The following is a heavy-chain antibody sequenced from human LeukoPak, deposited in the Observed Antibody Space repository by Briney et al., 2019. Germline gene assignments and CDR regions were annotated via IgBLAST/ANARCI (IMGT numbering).Heavy chain of an antibody. CDR2: IYYSGST. V-gene: IGHV4-39*07. Sequence: SETLSLTCTVSGGSISSSIYYWGWIRQPPGKGLEWIGSIYYSGSTYYNPSLKSRVTISVDTSKNQFSLKLSSVTAADTAVYYCAPIGLWGATPYDYWGQGTLVTVSS. J-gene: IGHJ4*02. CDR3: APIGLWGATPYDY. CDR1: GGSISSSIYY. D-gene: IGHD1-26*01.